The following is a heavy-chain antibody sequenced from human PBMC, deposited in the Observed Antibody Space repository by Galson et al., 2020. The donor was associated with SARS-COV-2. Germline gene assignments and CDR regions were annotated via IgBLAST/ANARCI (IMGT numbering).Heavy chain of an antibody. J-gene: IGHJ6*03. CDR1: GGTFSSYA. D-gene: IGHD4-17*01. V-gene: IGHV1-69*13. Sequence: SVKVSCKASGGTFSSYAISWVRQAPGQGLEWMGGIIPIFGTANYAQKFQGRVTITADESTSTAYMELSSLRSEDTAVYYCARGSDYGDYAYYYMDVWGKGTTVTVSS. CDR2: IIPIFGTA. CDR3: ARGSDYGDYAYYYMDV.